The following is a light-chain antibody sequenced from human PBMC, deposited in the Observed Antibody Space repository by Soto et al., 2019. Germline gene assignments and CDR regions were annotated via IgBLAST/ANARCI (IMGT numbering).Light chain of an antibody. CDR1: QSVSSF. CDR3: QQRSDSIT. V-gene: IGKV3-11*01. Sequence: EIVLTQSPATLSLSPGERATLSCRASQSVSSFLAWYQQKPGQAPRLLIYDASNRATGIPARFSGSGSGTDFTLTISDLEPEDFVVYYRQQRSDSITFGQGTRLEIK. J-gene: IGKJ5*01. CDR2: DAS.